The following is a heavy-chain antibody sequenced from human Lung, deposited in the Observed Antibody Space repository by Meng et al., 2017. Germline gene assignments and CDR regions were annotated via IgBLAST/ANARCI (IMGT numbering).Heavy chain of an antibody. CDR2: INHSGST. CDR3: ARGPTTMAHDFDY. V-gene: IGHV4-34*01. J-gene: IGHJ4*02. Sequence: QVQLQQWGGGLFKPSGTLSLTCVVSGGSFSDYYWSWIRQPPGKGLEWIGEINHSGSTNYNPSLESRATISVDTSQNNLSLKLSSVTAADSAVYYCARGPTTMAHDFDYWGQGTLVTVSS. CDR1: GGSFSDYY. D-gene: IGHD4-11*01.